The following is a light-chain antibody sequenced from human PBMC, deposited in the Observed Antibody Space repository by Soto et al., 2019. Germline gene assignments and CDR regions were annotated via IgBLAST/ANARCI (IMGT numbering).Light chain of an antibody. CDR1: SSDVGGYKY. J-gene: IGLJ2*01. CDR3: NSYTSSSTRV. CDR2: EVR. V-gene: IGLV2-14*01. Sequence: QSALTQPASVSGSLGQSITISCTGTSSDVGGYKYVSWYQQFPGKAPNLLIFEVRNRPSGVSNRFSGSKSGNTASLTISGLQAEDEADYYCNSYTSSSTRVFGGGTKLTVL.